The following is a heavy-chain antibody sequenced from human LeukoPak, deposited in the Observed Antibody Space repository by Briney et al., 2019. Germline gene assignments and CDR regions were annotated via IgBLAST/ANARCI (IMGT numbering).Heavy chain of an antibody. Sequence: GGSLRLSCADSEFTIRDHYVSWIRQAPGKGLEWVSYISGSGSTIYYGDSVKGRFTISRDDAKKSVYLQMNSLRAEDTAVYYCARGGSVAAADYWYFDLWGRGTLVTVSS. J-gene: IGHJ2*01. CDR2: ISGSGSTI. CDR1: EFTIRDHY. V-gene: IGHV3-11*04. D-gene: IGHD6-13*01. CDR3: ARGGSVAAADYWYFDL.